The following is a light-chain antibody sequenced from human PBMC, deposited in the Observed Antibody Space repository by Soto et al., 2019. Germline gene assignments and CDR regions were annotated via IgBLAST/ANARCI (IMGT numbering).Light chain of an antibody. CDR1: QSVSTN. J-gene: IGKJ4*01. V-gene: IGKV3-15*01. Sequence: EIVMTQSPTTLSVSPGERATLSCRASQSVSTNLAWYQQKPGQVPSLLMFDTFSLESGVPSRFSGSRSGTEFTLTISSLQPDDYATYYCQQYNSYSPLTFGGGTKVDIK. CDR2: DTF. CDR3: QQYNSYSPLT.